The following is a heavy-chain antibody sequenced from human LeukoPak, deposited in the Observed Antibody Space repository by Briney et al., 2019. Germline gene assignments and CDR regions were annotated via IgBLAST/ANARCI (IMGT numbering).Heavy chain of an antibody. CDR2: ISSSSSYI. J-gene: IGHJ4*02. CDR3: ARDLYGDYAGDY. Sequence: GGSLRLSCAASGFTFTSYSMNWVRQAPGKGLKWVSSISSSSSYIYYADSVKGRFTISRDNAKNSLYLQMNSLRAEDTAVYYCARDLYGDYAGDYWGQGTLVTVSS. V-gene: IGHV3-21*01. CDR1: GFTFTSYS. D-gene: IGHD4-17*01.